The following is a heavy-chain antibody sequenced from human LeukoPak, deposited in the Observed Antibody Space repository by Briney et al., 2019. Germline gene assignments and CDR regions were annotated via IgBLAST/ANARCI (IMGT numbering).Heavy chain of an antibody. CDR2: IYDTGST. D-gene: IGHD6-19*01. J-gene: IGHJ4*02. CDR3: ARLYGSGWYDGDY. Sequence: SETLSLTCTVSGGSISSYYWSWIRQPPGKGLEWIGYIYDTGSTNYNPSLKSRVTVSVDTSKNQFSLRLSSVTASDTAVYYCARLYGSGWYDGDYWGQGTLVTVSS. CDR1: GGSISSYY. V-gene: IGHV4-59*08.